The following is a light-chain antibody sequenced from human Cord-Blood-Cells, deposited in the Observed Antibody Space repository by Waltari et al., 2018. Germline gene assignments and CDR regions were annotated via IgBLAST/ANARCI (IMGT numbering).Light chain of an antibody. Sequence: AIQMTQSPSSLSASVGDRVTITCRASQGIRNDLGWYQQKPGKAPKLLIYEASSLQSGVPSRFSGSGSGTDFTLNISSLQPEDFATYYCLQDYNYPRTFGQGTKVEIK. CDR3: LQDYNYPRT. V-gene: IGKV1-6*01. CDR2: EAS. J-gene: IGKJ1*01. CDR1: QGIRND.